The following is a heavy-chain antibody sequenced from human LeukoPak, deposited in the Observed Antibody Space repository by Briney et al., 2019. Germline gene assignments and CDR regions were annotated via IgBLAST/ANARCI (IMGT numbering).Heavy chain of an antibody. J-gene: IGHJ1*01. Sequence: KASETLSLTCAVSGGSISSGGYSWSWIRQPPGKGLEWIGYIFDSRSTNYNPSLKSRVSISVDTSKNQFSLKLSSVTSADTAVYYCASFSHYFDSSGYYEHFQHWGQGTLVTVSS. CDR1: GGSISSGGYS. CDR3: ASFSHYFDSSGYYEHFQH. V-gene: IGHV4-61*08. D-gene: IGHD3-22*01. CDR2: IFDSRST.